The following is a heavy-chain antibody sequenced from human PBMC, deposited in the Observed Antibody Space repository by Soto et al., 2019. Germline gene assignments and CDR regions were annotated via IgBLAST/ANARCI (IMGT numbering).Heavy chain of an antibody. D-gene: IGHD2-2*01. V-gene: IGHV4-59*02. Sequence: PETLSLTSTLSDPSVSSHYWSWVRPPPGMGLGWIGYIYYSGTTNYNPSLKSRVSISIDTSKNHFSLKLSSMTAADTAVYYCARGHNPYCSSTSCYPHGFDYWGQGALVTVSS. CDR2: IYYSGTT. CDR1: DPSVSSHY. CDR3: ARGHNPYCSSTSCYPHGFDY. J-gene: IGHJ4*02.